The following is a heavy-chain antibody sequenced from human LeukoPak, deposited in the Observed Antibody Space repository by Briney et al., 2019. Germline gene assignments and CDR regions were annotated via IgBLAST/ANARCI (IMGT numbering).Heavy chain of an antibody. CDR3: AKDLPYIGFGY. CDR1: GFTFTNYA. J-gene: IGHJ4*02. D-gene: IGHD2-15*01. Sequence: KPGGSLRLSCAASGFTFTNYAMSWVRQAPGKGLEWVSGIRGGSSSTFYADSVKGRFTISRDNAKNTMYLQMNSLRVEDTAVYYCAKDLPYIGFGYWGQGTLVTVSS. V-gene: IGHV3-23*01. CDR2: IRGGSSST.